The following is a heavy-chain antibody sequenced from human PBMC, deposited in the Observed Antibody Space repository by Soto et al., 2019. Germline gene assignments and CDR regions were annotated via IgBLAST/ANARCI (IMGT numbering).Heavy chain of an antibody. CDR2: ISTYNGNT. CDR3: ARGDSGYAFSPFDY. J-gene: IGHJ4*02. Sequence: ASVKVSCKASGYTFTSYGISWVRQAPGQGLEWMGWISTYNGNTNYAQNLQGRVTMTTDTSTSTAYMELRSLGSDDAAVYYCARGDSGYAFSPFDYWGQGILVTVPS. D-gene: IGHD5-12*01. CDR1: GYTFTSYG. V-gene: IGHV1-18*01.